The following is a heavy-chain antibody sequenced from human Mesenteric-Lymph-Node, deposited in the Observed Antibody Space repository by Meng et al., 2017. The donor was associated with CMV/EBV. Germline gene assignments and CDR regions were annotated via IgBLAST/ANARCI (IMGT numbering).Heavy chain of an antibody. D-gene: IGHD2-8*02. J-gene: IGHJ5*02. CDR2: INDSGGT. Sequence: GSLRLSCSVTGFPISGGYYWAWIRRPPGKGLEWIGEINDSGGTNYNPSLKSRVTISVDTPKKQFSLKLSSVTAADTAVYYCARWWGFDPWGQGTLVTVSS. V-gene: IGHV4-38-2*02. CDR1: GFPISGGYY. CDR3: ARWWGFDP.